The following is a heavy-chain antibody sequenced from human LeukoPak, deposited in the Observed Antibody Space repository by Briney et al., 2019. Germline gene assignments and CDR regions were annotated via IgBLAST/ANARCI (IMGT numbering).Heavy chain of an antibody. J-gene: IGHJ4*02. CDR2: INPSGGST. D-gene: IGHD6-19*01. Sequence: ASVKVSCKASGYTFTSYYIHWVRQAPGQGLEWMGIINPSGGSTSYAQKFKGRVTMTRDTSTSIVYMGLSSLRSEDTAVYYCAREGTAVTGSFDNWGQGTLVTVSS. V-gene: IGHV1-46*01. CDR3: AREGTAVTGSFDN. CDR1: GYTFTSYY.